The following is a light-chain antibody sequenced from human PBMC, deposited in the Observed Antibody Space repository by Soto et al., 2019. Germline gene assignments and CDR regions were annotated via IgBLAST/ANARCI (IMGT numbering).Light chain of an antibody. CDR1: QGIRND. CDR2: AAS. V-gene: IGKV1-6*01. Sequence: AIQMTQSPSSLSASVGDRVTITCRASQGIRNDLGWYQQKPGNAPKLLIYAASSLQSGVPSRFSGSGSGTDFTLTISGLPPEDFATYFCLQDYNYPRTFGQGTKVEIK. J-gene: IGKJ1*01. CDR3: LQDYNYPRT.